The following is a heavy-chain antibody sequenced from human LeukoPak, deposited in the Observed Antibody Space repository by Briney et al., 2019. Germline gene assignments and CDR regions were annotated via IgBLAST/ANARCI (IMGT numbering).Heavy chain of an antibody. J-gene: IGHJ4*02. CDR1: GGSISSYY. V-gene: IGHV4-59*01. D-gene: IGHD2-2*02. CDR3: ARGMGNNRVVPAAIGDY. CDR2: IYYSGST. Sequence: NPSETLSLTCTVSGGSISSYYWSWIRQPPGKGLEWIGYIYYSGSTNYNPSLKSRVTISVDTSKNQFSLKLSSVTAADTAVYYCARGMGNNRVVPAAIGDYWGQGTLVTVSS.